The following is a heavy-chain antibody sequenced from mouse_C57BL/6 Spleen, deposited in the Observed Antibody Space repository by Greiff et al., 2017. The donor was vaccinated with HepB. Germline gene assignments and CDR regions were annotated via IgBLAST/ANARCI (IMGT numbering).Heavy chain of an antibody. Sequence: LVESGAELVKPGASVKLSCTASGYTFTEYTIHWVKQRSGQGLEWIGWFYPGSGSIKYNEKFKDKATLTADKTSSTVYMELSRLTSEDSAVYFCARHEEILRSFDYWGQGTTLTVSS. J-gene: IGHJ2*01. CDR2: FYPGSGSI. D-gene: IGHD1-1*01. CDR1: GYTFTEYT. CDR3: ARHEEILRSFDY. V-gene: IGHV1-62-2*01.